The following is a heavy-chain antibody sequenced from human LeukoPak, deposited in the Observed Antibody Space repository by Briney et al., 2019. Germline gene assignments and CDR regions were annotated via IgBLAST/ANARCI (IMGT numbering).Heavy chain of an antibody. V-gene: IGHV3-30*18. CDR2: ISYDGSNK. D-gene: IGHD1-14*01. CDR1: GFTFSSYG. J-gene: IGHJ4*02. Sequence: PGRSLRLSCAASGFTFSSYGMHWVRQAPGKGLEWVAVISYDGSNKYYADSVKGRFTISRDNSKNTLYLQMNSLRAEDTAVYYCAKEILTPGPGGYFDYWGQGTLATVSS. CDR3: AKEILTPGPGGYFDY.